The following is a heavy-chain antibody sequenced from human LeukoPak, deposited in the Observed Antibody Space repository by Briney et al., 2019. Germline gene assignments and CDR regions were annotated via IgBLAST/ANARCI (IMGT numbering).Heavy chain of an antibody. CDR2: ISGSGGST. D-gene: IGHD3-16*01. Sequence: GGSLRLSCAASGFTFSSYAMGWVRQAPGKGLEWVSAISGSGGSTYYADSVKGRFTISRDNSKNTLYLQMNSLRAEDTAVYYCAKSYDYVWGSHSNYWGQGTLVTVSS. V-gene: IGHV3-23*01. J-gene: IGHJ4*02. CDR1: GFTFSSYA. CDR3: AKSYDYVWGSHSNY.